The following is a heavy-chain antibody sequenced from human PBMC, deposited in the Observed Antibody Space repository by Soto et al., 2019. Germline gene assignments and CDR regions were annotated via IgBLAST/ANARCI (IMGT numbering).Heavy chain of an antibody. CDR1: GDSISSYY. CDR3: ALRSRAVLPEY. CDR2: LYYGRSA. D-gene: IGHD6-13*01. J-gene: IGHJ4*02. V-gene: IGHV4-59*01. Sequence: QVQLQESGPGLVKPSETLSLTCAVSGDSISSYYCRWIRQPPGKGLESIGYLYYGRSANYNPSLKSRVALSVDTSTNQCSLTMSSMTAADTAVDYCALRSRAVLPEYWGQGTLVTVSS.